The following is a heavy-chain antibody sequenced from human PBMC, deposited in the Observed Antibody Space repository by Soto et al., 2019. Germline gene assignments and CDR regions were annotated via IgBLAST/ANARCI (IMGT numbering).Heavy chain of an antibody. CDR3: ARLYTFFWFDP. CDR2: IIPILGIA. D-gene: IGHD2-2*02. Sequence: SVKVSCKASGGTFSSYTISWVRQAPGQGLEWMGRIIPILGIANYAQKFQGRVTITADKSTSTAYMELSSLRSEDTAVYYCARLYTFFWFDPWGQGTLVTVSS. J-gene: IGHJ5*02. CDR1: GGTFSSYT. V-gene: IGHV1-69*02.